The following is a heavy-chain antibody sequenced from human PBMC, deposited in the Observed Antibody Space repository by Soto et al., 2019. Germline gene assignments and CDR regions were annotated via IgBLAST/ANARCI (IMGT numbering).Heavy chain of an antibody. CDR3: AREEPKNYDFWSGRRVWFDP. D-gene: IGHD3-3*01. J-gene: IGHJ5*02. Sequence: SVKVSCKASGGTFSSYAISWLRQAPGQGLEWMGGIIPIFGTANYAQKFQGRVTITADESTSTAYMELSSLRSEDTAVYYCAREEPKNYDFWSGRRVWFDPWGQGTLVTVSS. CDR2: IIPIFGTA. CDR1: GGTFSSYA. V-gene: IGHV1-69*13.